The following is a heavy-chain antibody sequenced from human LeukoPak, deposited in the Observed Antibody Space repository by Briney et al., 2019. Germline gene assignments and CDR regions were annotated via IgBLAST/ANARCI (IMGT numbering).Heavy chain of an antibody. V-gene: IGHV1-46*01. J-gene: IGHJ3*02. CDR2: ISPSDGST. CDR1: GSTFTSYY. CDR3: ASSLKPSYDAFDI. Sequence: PSETLSCTATGSTFTSYYKHWGRHAPAPGHEWMGTISPSDGSTSYAQKFQGRVTMPRDTSTSTVYMELISLRSEDTAVYYCASSLKPSYDAFDIWGQGTMVTVSS.